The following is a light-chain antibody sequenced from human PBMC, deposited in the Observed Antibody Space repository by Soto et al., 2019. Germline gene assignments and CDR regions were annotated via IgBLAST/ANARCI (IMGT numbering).Light chain of an antibody. CDR1: QSVSSSY. CDR2: GAS. J-gene: IGKJ4*01. V-gene: IGKV3-20*01. CDR3: QQYGSSPLT. Sequence: EIVLTQSPGTLSLSPGERATLSCRASQSVSSSYLGWYQQKPGQAPRLLISGASSRATGIPDRFSGSGSGTDFTLTISRLEPEDFAVYYCQQYGSSPLTFGGGTKVEIK.